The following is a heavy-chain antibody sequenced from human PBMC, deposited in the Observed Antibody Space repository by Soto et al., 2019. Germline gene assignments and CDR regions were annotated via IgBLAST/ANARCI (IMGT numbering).Heavy chain of an antibody. CDR1: FSSFLLASSS. D-gene: IGHD3-3*01. V-gene: IGHV4-61*01. J-gene: IGHJ5*02. CDR2: IYYILST. Sequence: LSLPFPFSFSSFLLASSSWTFLRQPPVNLLYFIFNIYYILSTNYNPSLNIRFTISVDTSKNQFSLKLSSVTAADTAVYYCARGDYDFWSGSPKNIRFDPWGQGTLVTVSS. CDR3: ARGDYDFWSGSPKNIRFDP.